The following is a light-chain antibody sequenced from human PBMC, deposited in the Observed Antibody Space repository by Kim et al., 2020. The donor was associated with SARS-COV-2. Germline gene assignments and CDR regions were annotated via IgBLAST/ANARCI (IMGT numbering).Light chain of an antibody. Sequence: SSELTQDPAVSVALGQTVRITCQGDSLRTNYANWYQQKPGQAPVLVMFGRNNRPSGTTDRFSGSSSGNTASLIITGAQAEDEADYYCNSRDSSGHHQAFGTGTKVTVL. J-gene: IGLJ1*01. CDR1: SLRTNY. CDR2: GRN. CDR3: NSRDSSGHHQA. V-gene: IGLV3-19*01.